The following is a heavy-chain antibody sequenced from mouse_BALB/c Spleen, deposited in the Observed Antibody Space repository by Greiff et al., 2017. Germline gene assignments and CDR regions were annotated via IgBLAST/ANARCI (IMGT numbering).Heavy chain of an antibody. CDR3: ARWWDY. J-gene: IGHJ2*01. V-gene: IGHV1-87*01. D-gene: IGHD1-1*02. Sequence: VQLQQSGAELARPGASVKLSCKASGYTFTSYWMQWVKQRPGQGLEWIGAIYPGDGDTRYTQKFKGKATLTADKSSSTAYMQLSSLASEDSAVYYCARWWDYWGQGTTLTVSS. CDR2: IYPGDGDT. CDR1: GYTFTSYW.